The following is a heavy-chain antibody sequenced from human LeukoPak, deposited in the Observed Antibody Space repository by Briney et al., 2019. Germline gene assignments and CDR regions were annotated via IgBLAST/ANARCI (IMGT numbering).Heavy chain of an antibody. CDR2: VYYSGNT. CDR3: VRDTRDAFDI. CDR1: GGSISGFY. V-gene: IGHV4-59*01. Sequence: SETLSLTCTVPGGSISGFYWNWIRQPPGKGLEWIGYVYYSGNTNYNPSLKSRVTISLDTSKNQFSLKLRSVTAADTAVYYCVRDTRDAFDIWGQGTMVTVSS. J-gene: IGHJ3*02.